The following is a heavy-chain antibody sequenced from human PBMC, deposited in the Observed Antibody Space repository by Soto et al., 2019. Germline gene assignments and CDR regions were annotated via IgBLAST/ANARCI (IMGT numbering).Heavy chain of an antibody. CDR2: INVEGTYS. J-gene: IGHJ4*02. D-gene: IGHD4-17*01. V-gene: IGHV3-74*01. CDR3: ARDFTTAETPGDDFDY. CDR1: GFTFTNYW. Sequence: EVQLVESGGGVVQPGGSLRLSCAASGFTFTNYWMHWVRQVPGKGLAWVARINVEGTYSSYADFAKGRFTISRDDAKNTVYLQMNSLGADDTAVYYCARDFTTAETPGDDFDYCGQGTLVTVSP.